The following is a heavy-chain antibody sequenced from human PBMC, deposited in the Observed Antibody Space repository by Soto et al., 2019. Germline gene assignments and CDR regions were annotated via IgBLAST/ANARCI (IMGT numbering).Heavy chain of an antibody. J-gene: IGHJ6*03. CDR2: IYSGGST. D-gene: IGHD2-2*01. V-gene: IGHV3-53*04. Sequence: EVQLVESGGGLVQPGGSLRLSCAASGFTVSSNYMSWVRQAPGKGLEWVSVIYSGGSTDYADSVKGRFTISRHNSKNTLYLQMNSLRAEDTAVYYCASINRGYCSSTSCREYYYYMDVWGKGTTVTVSS. CDR3: ASINRGYCSSTSCREYYYYMDV. CDR1: GFTVSSNY.